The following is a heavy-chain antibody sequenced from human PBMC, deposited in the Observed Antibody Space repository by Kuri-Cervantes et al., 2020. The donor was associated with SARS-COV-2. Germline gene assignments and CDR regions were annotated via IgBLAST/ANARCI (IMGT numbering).Heavy chain of an antibody. J-gene: IGHJ5*02. CDR3: VSTETGNTKWFDP. Sequence: SETLSLTCTVSGASLSSADFYWSWIRQPPGKGLEWIGYIYFSGTTYYNPSLQSRVTISVDTSKNQFSLKLTSVTVADTAVYYCVSTETGNTKWFDPWGQGTLVTVSS. V-gene: IGHV4-30-4*01. CDR1: GASLSSADFY. D-gene: IGHD1-7*01. CDR2: IYFSGTT.